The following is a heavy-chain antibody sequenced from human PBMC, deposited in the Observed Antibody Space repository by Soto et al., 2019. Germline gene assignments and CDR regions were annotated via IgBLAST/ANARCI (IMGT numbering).Heavy chain of an antibody. V-gene: IGHV4-34*01. Sequence: SETLSLTCAVYGGSFSGYYWSWIRQPPGKGLEWIGEINHSGSTNYNPSLKSRVTMSVDTSKNQFSLKLSSVTAADTAVYYCARGSRITMVLGVNRFDPWGQGTLVTVYS. J-gene: IGHJ5*02. D-gene: IGHD3-10*01. CDR2: INHSGST. CDR3: ARGSRITMVLGVNRFDP. CDR1: GGSFSGYY.